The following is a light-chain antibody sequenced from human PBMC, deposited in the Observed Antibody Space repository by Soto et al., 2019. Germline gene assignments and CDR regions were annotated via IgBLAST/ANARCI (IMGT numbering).Light chain of an antibody. CDR2: DVS. CDR3: SSYTTSSNVV. Sequence: QSALTQPASVSGSPGQSITISCTGTSSDVGGYNYVSWYQQHPGKAPKLMIYDVSNRPSGVSNRFSGSMSGNTASLTISGLQAEDEADYYCSSYTTSSNVVFGGGTKLTVL. CDR1: SSDVGGYNY. J-gene: IGLJ2*01. V-gene: IGLV2-14*01.